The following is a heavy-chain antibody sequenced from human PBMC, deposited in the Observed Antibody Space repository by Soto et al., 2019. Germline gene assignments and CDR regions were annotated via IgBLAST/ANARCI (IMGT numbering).Heavy chain of an antibody. Sequence: GGSLRLSCAASGFTFSSYDMNWVRQATGKGLEWVSAIGTAGDTYYPGSVKGRFTISRENAKNSLYLQMNSLRAGDTAVYYCARGLIPGHPYFDYWGQGTLVTVSS. D-gene: IGHD2-21*01. CDR3: ARGLIPGHPYFDY. V-gene: IGHV3-13*01. CDR1: GFTFSSYD. J-gene: IGHJ4*02. CDR2: IGTAGDT.